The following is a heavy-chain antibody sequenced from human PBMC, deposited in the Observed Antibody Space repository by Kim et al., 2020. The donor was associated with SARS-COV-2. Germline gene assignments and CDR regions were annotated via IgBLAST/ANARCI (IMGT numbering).Heavy chain of an antibody. J-gene: IGHJ6*02. Sequence: ASVKVSCKASGYTFTNYYMHWVRQAPGQGLEWMGIINPSGGSTSYAQKFQGRVTMTRDTSTSTVYMNLSSLRSEDTAVYYCARDLTTTVTTPGVGYYYGMDVWGQGTTLTVSS. V-gene: IGHV1-46*01. CDR3: ARDLTTTVTTPGVGYYYGMDV. CDR1: GYTFTNYY. CDR2: INPSGGST. D-gene: IGHD4-17*01.